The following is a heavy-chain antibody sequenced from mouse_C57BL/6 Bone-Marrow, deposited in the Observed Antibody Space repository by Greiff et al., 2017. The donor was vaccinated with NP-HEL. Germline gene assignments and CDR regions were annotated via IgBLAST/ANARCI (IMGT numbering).Heavy chain of an antibody. V-gene: IGHV14-4*01. CDR3: TTPNLLLLFFAY. J-gene: IGHJ3*01. CDR2: IDPENGDT. D-gene: IGHD1-1*01. Sequence: EVQLQQSGAELVRPGASVKLSCTASGFNIKDDYMHWVKQRPEQGLEWIGWIDPENGDTEYASKFQGKATITADTSSNTAYLQLSSLTSEDTAVYYCTTPNLLLLFFAYWGQGTLVTVSA. CDR1: GFNIKDDY.